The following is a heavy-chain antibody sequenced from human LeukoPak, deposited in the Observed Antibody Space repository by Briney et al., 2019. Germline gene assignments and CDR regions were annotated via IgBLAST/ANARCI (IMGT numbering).Heavy chain of an antibody. CDR1: GFTFSSYG. D-gene: IGHD1-26*01. CDR3: ARGSGSFSGGFDY. J-gene: IGHJ4*02. Sequence: PGGSLRLSCAASGFTFSSYGMYWVRQAPGKGLEWVAVISYDGSNEYYADSVKGRFTISRDNSINTLFLQMNSVRAEDTAVYYCARGSGSFSGGFDYWGQGTLVTVSS. V-gene: IGHV3-30*03. CDR2: ISYDGSNE.